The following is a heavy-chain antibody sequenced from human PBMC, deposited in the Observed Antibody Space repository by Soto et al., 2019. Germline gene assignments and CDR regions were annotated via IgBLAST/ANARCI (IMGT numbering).Heavy chain of an antibody. CDR3: TRPVTTSSFYYYYGMDV. Sequence: GGSLRLSCAASGFTFSGSAMHWVRQASGKGLEWVGRIRSKANSYATAYAASVKGRFTISRDDSKNTAYLQMNSLKTEDTAVYYCTRPVTTSSFYYYYGMDVWGQGTTVTVSS. CDR1: GFTFSGSA. D-gene: IGHD4-17*01. V-gene: IGHV3-73*01. CDR2: IRSKANSYAT. J-gene: IGHJ6*02.